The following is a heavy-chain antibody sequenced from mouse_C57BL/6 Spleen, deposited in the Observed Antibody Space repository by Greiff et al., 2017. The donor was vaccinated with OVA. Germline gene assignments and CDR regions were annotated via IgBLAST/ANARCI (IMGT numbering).Heavy chain of an antibody. Sequence: EVKLVESEGGLVQPGSSMKLSCTASGFTFSDYYMAWVRQVPEKGLEWVANINYDGSSTYYLDSLKSRFIISRDNAKNILYLQMSSLKSEDTATYYCARGAHYYGSGYYAMDYWGQGTSVTVSS. CDR1: GFTFSDYY. CDR2: INYDGSST. D-gene: IGHD1-1*01. CDR3: ARGAHYYGSGYYAMDY. J-gene: IGHJ4*01. V-gene: IGHV5-16*01.